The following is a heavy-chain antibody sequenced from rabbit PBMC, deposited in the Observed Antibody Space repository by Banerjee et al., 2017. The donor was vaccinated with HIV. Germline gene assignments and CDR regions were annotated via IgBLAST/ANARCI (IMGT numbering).Heavy chain of an antibody. CDR2: IDPDYGST. D-gene: IGHD1-1*01. Sequence: QEQLVESGGGLVQPGGSLKLSCKASGFDFSSYGVSWVRQAPGKGLEWIGYIDPDYGSTDYASWVNGRFTISLDNAQNTVFLQLNSLTAADTATYFCAREPPYMLVVVGLNLWGPGTLVTV. CDR1: GFDFSSYG. V-gene: IGHV1S47*01. J-gene: IGHJ4*01. CDR3: AREPPYMLVVVGLNL.